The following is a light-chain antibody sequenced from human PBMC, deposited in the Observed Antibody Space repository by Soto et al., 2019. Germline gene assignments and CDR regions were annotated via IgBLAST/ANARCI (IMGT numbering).Light chain of an antibody. J-gene: IGKJ1*01. Sequence: VLTQSPATLSLSPGERATLSCRASQSVSSTYLAWYQQQPGQAPRLLMSGTSNRATGTPDRFSGSGSGTDFTLTISRLEPEDFAVYYCQQYGRSGTFGQGTKVDI. CDR2: GTS. CDR3: QQYGRSGT. CDR1: QSVSSTY. V-gene: IGKV3-20*01.